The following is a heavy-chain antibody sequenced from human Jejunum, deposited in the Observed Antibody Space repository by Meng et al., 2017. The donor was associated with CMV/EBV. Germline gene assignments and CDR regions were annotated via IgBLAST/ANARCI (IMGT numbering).Heavy chain of an antibody. D-gene: IGHD3-22*01. V-gene: IGHV3-74*01. Sequence: SCGNNGMNRDRQATEKGLVWVARSDRGGSTKRYADSVKGRFTIARDNAKNTLYLEMNSLRVGETAVYYCASSMQFDRDAFDMWGQGTMVTVSS. CDR1: SCGNNG. CDR2: SDRGGSTK. CDR3: ASSMQFDRDAFDM. J-gene: IGHJ3*02.